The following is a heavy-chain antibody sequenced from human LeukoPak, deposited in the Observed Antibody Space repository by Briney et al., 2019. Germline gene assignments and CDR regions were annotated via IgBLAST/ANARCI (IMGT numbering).Heavy chain of an antibody. J-gene: IGHJ4*02. V-gene: IGHV1-69*01. CDR3: ARHTSDSSSWYSYRGY. Sequence: ASVKVSCKASGGTFSSYAISWVRQAPGQGLEWMGGIIPIFGTANYAQKFQGRVTITADESTSTAYMELSSLRSEDTAVYYCARHTSDSSSWYSYRGYWGQGTLVTVSS. D-gene: IGHD6-13*01. CDR1: GGTFSSYA. CDR2: IIPIFGTA.